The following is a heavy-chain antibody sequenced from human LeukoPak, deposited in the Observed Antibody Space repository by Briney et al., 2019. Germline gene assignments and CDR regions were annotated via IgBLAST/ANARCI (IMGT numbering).Heavy chain of an antibody. V-gene: IGHV5-51*01. Sequence: NAGESLKISCKGSGYSFTSYWIGWVRQMPGKGLEWMGIIYPGDSDTRYSPSFQGQVTISADKSISTAYLHWSSLKASDTAMYYCARRSYCGGDCYSDYWGQGTLVTVSS. J-gene: IGHJ4*02. CDR2: IYPGDSDT. D-gene: IGHD2-21*01. CDR1: GYSFTSYW. CDR3: ARRSYCGGDCYSDY.